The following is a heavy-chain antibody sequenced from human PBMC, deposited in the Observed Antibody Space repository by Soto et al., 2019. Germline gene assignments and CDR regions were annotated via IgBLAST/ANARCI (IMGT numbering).Heavy chain of an antibody. CDR1: GFSLSTSGVG. V-gene: IGHV2-5*01. D-gene: IGHD3-22*01. Sequence: QITLKESGPTLVKPTQTLTLTCTFSGFSLSTSGVGVGLFRQPPGRALDWLAVLYWKDDKRSSPSLKSRLTITKDTSKNQVVLTMTNMDPVDTATYYCAHRPYDYDGSGDYRFDYWGKGTLVPVSS. J-gene: IGHJ4*02. CDR2: LYWKDDK. CDR3: AHRPYDYDGSGDYRFDY.